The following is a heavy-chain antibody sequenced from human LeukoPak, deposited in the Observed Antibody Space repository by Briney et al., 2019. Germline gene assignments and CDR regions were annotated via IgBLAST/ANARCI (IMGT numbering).Heavy chain of an antibody. CDR1: GFTFSSYG. CDR2: ISYDGSNK. J-gene: IGHJ4*02. V-gene: IGHV3-30*18. CDR3: AKDMRFGVAVAVLDY. Sequence: PGGSLRLSCAASGFTFSSYGMHWVRQAPGKGLEWVAVISYDGSNKYYAGSVKGRFTISRDNSKNTLYLQMNSLRAEDTAVYYCAKDMRFGVAVAVLDYWGQGTLVTVSS. D-gene: IGHD6-19*01.